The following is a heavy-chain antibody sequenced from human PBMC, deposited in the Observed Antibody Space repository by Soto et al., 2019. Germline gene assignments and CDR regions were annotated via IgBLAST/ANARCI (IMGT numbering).Heavy chain of an antibody. V-gene: IGHV4-39*01. CDR1: GGSISSSSYC. Sequence: PSETLSLTCTVSGGSISSSSYCWGWIRQPPGKGLEWIGSIYYSGSTYYNPTLKSRVTISVDTSKNQFSLKLSSVTAADTAVYYCARHVSGSSGYPLHFDYWGQGTLVTVSS. J-gene: IGHJ4*02. CDR2: IYYSGST. D-gene: IGHD6-19*01. CDR3: ARHVSGSSGYPLHFDY.